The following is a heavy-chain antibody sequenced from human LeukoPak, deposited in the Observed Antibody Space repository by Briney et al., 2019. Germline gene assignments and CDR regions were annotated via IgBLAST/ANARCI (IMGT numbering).Heavy chain of an antibody. D-gene: IGHD2-2*01. CDR2: INPNSGGT. CDR1: GYTFTGYY. V-gene: IGHV1-2*02. J-gene: IGHJ3*02. CDR3: ASHCSSTSCPPDAFDI. Sequence: ASVKVSCKASGYTFTGYYMHWVRQAPGQGLEWMGWINPNSGGTNYAQKFQGRVTMTRDTSISTAYMELSRLRSDDTAVYYCASHCSSTSCPPDAFDIWGQGTMVTVSS.